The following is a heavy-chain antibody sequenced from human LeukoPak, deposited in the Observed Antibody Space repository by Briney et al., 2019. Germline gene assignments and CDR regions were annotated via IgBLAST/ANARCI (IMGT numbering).Heavy chain of an antibody. CDR1: GGTFSSYA. CDR2: IIPIFGTA. D-gene: IGHD5-12*01. CDR3: ARDIVATTFDY. V-gene: IGHV1-69*13. Sequence: GASVKVSCKASGGTFSSYAISWVRQAPGQGLEWMGGIIPIFGTANYAQKFQGRVTITADESTSTVYMELSSLRSEDTAVYYCARDIVATTFDYWGQGTLVTVSS. J-gene: IGHJ4*02.